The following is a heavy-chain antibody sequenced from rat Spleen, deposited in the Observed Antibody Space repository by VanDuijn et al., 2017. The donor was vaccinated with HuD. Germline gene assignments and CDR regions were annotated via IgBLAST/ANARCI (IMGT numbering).Heavy chain of an antibody. J-gene: IGHJ1*01. CDR3: ARHWDYYSSFGYFDF. D-gene: IGHD1-2*01. CDR2: ISYDGSST. CDR1: GFTFSNYG. Sequence: EVQLVGSGGGLVQPGRSLKLSCAASGFTFSNYGMAWVCQAPTKGLEWVATISYDGSSTYYRDSVKGRFTISRDNAKSTRYLQMDSLRSEDTATYYCARHWDYYSSFGYFDFWGPGTMVTVSS. V-gene: IGHV5-29*01.